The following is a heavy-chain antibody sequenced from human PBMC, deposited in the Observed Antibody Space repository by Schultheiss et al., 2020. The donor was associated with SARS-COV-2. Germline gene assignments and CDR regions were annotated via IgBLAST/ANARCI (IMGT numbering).Heavy chain of an antibody. D-gene: IGHD5-24*01. CDR2: ISGSGGST. CDR1: GFTFSSYA. Sequence: GGSLRLSCAASGFTFSSYAMSWVRQAPGKGLEWVSAISGSGGSTYYADSVKGRFTISRDNSKNTLYLQMNSLRAEDTAVYYCARAPSRGDGYNWGDYGMDVWGQGTMVTVSS. CDR3: ARAPSRGDGYNWGDYGMDV. J-gene: IGHJ6*02. V-gene: IGHV3-23*01.